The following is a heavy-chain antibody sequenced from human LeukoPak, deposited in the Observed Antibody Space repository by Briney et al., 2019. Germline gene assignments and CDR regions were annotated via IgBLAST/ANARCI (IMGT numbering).Heavy chain of an antibody. V-gene: IGHV1-8*01. CDR3: ARREDMVRGVIIRFDY. CDR2: MNPNSGNT. D-gene: IGHD3-10*01. CDR1: GYTFTSYD. J-gene: IGHJ4*02. Sequence: ASVKVSCKASGYTFTSYDISWVRQATGQGLEWMGWMNPNSGNTGYAQKFQGRVTMTRNTSISTAYMELSSLRSEDTAVYYCARREDMVRGVIIRFDYWGQGTLVTVSS.